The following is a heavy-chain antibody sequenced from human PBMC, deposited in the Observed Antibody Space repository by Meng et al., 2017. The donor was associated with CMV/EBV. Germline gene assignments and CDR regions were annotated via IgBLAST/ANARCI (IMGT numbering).Heavy chain of an antibody. D-gene: IGHD3-16*01. CDR2: INHSRST. V-gene: IGHV4-34*01. CDR1: GGSLRGYY. J-gene: IGHJ6*02. Sequence: YGGSLRGYYGSCIRQPPGKGMGWIGEINHSRSTNYNQSLKSRVTISVDTSKDQFSLKLSSVTAADTAVYYCAGGGLRQGYYYYGMDVWGQGTTVTVSS. CDR3: AGGGLRQGYYYYGMDV.